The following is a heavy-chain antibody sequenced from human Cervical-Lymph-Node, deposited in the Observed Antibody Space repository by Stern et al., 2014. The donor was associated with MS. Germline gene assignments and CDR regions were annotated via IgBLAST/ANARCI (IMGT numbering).Heavy chain of an antibody. V-gene: IGHV3-72*01. J-gene: IGHJ4*02. Sequence: EVQLVESGGGLVQPGGSLRLSCSSSGFTFSDHYMNWVRQAPGKGLEWVGRSKNWADSYTTEYAASVKGRFTISRDDSKNSLYLQMNSLKTEDTAVYYCAKEGAVAGPDFDSWGQGTLVTVSS. D-gene: IGHD6-19*01. CDR3: AKEGAVAGPDFDS. CDR1: GFTFSDHY. CDR2: SKNWADSYTT.